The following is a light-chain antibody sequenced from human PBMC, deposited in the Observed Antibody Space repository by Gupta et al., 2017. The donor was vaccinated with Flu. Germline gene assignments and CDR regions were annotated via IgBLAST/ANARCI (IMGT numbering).Light chain of an antibody. V-gene: IGKV1-12*01. Sequence: DIQMTQSPSSVSASVGDRVTITCRASQGISSSLAWYQQKPGTAPNLLIYAASSLQSGVPSRFSGSGSGTDFTLTISSLQPEDFATYYCQQANSFPFTFGQGTRLQIK. CDR3: QQANSFPFT. CDR1: QGISSS. CDR2: AAS. J-gene: IGKJ5*01.